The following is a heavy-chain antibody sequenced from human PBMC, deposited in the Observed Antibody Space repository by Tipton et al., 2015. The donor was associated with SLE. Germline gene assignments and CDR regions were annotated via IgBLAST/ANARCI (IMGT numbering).Heavy chain of an antibody. CDR1: GFTFTTSA. CDR3: AASSTVTTGINHDAIDL. Sequence: QLVQSGAEVKKPGTSVKFSCKASGFTFTTSALQWVRQARGQRLEWIGWIVVGSATTNYAQKFKERVTITRDMSTTTAYMELGSLTSEDTSVYYCAASSTVTTGINHDAIDLWGQGTTVTVSS. D-gene: IGHD4-17*01. V-gene: IGHV1-58*01. CDR2: IVVGSATT. J-gene: IGHJ6*02.